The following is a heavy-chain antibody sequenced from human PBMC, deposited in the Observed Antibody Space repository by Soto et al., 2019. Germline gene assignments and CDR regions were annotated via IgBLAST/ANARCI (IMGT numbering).Heavy chain of an antibody. Sequence: PSETLSLTCSVSGGSISSFTYYWGWIRQPPGKGLKWIGTVYYNENTYYNPSLKSRFTITVDTAKNQFSLNLRSVTAADTAMYFGARRERYYGSPGWFDPWGPGTLVTVSS. V-gene: IGHV4-39*01. J-gene: IGHJ5*02. CDR2: VYYNENT. CDR3: ARRERYYGSPGWFDP. CDR1: GGSISSFTYY. D-gene: IGHD3-10*01.